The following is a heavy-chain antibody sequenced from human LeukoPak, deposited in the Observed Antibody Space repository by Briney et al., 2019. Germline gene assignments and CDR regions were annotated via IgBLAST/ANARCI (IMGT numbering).Heavy chain of an antibody. CDR1: GFSFSSHA. CDR3: ANRGTKWLPPPTDAFDV. CDR2: ISSGGGTT. D-gene: IGHD2-8*01. Sequence: GGSLRLSCAASGFSFSSHAMSWVRQAPGKGLQWVSTISSGGGTTYYGDSVKGRFTISRDNSKNTMYLQMNSLRADDTAIYYCANRGTKWLPPPTDAFDVWGQGTMVTVSS. V-gene: IGHV3-23*01. J-gene: IGHJ3*01.